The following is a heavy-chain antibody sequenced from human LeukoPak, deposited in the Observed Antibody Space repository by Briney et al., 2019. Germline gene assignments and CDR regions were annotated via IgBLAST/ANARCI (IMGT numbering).Heavy chain of an antibody. V-gene: IGHV3-23*01. CDR1: GFTFSSYA. CDR3: AKAVGVPAARSYFDY. CDR2: ISGSGGST. D-gene: IGHD2-2*01. Sequence: GGSLRLSCAASGFTFSSYAMTWVRQAPGKGLEWVSAISGSGGSTYYADSVKGRFTISRDNSKNTLYLQMNSLRAEDTAVYYCAKAVGVPAARSYFDYWGQGTLVTVSS. J-gene: IGHJ4*02.